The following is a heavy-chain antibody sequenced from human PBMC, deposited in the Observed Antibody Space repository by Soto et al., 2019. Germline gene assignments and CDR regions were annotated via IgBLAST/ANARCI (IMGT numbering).Heavy chain of an antibody. CDR3: ARDTPLAAGVNWFDP. V-gene: IGHV3-11*01. Sequence: PGGSLRLSCAASGFTFSDYYMIWIRQAPGKGLEWVSYISSSGSTIYYADSVKGRFTISRDNAKNSLYLQMNSLRAEDTAVYYCARDTPLAAGVNWFDPWGQGTLVTVSS. D-gene: IGHD6-13*01. J-gene: IGHJ5*02. CDR2: ISSSGSTI. CDR1: GFTFSDYY.